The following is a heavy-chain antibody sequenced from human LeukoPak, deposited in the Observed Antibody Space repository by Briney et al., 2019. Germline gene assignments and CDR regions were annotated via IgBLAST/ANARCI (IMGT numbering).Heavy chain of an antibody. CDR3: ARDGGSYDY. Sequence: GXSLXLSCAASGFTFSTYWMSWVRQAPGKGLEWVANIMQDGSENYYVDSVKGRFTISRDNAKNSLFLQMSTLRAEDTGVYYCARDGGSYDYWGQGTLVTVSS. J-gene: IGHJ4*02. D-gene: IGHD1-26*01. CDR2: IMQDGSEN. V-gene: IGHV3-7*01. CDR1: GFTFSTYW.